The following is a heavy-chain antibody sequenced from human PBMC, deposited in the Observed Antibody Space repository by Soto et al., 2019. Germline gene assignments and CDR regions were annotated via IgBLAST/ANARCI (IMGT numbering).Heavy chain of an antibody. J-gene: IGHJ1*01. Sequence: QVQLVQSGAEVKKPGASVKVSCKASGYTFSNYGISWVRQAPGQGPEWMGWISGYNGNTNYAQTLQGRVTMTTDTATSTAYMELRSLRSDDTAVYYCARGGSSWSAEYYQHWGQGTLVIVSS. CDR3: ARGGSSWSAEYYQH. CDR1: GYTFSNYG. D-gene: IGHD6-13*01. CDR2: ISGYNGNT. V-gene: IGHV1-18*01.